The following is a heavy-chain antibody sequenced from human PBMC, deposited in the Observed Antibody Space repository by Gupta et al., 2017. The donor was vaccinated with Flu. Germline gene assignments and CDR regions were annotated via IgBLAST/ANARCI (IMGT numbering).Heavy chain of an antibody. CDR3: ARGHWDN. CDR1: GFTLSSHD. J-gene: IGHJ4*02. V-gene: IGHV3-48*03. Sequence: EVQLVESGGGSVQPGGSLRLSGVASGFTLSSHDMGWVRQAPGRRLEWGSFISPSATIYYGDPVRGRFTISRDNAKNSLYLQMSGLRDEDTAVYYCARGHWDNWGQGTLVTVSS. CDR2: ISPSATI.